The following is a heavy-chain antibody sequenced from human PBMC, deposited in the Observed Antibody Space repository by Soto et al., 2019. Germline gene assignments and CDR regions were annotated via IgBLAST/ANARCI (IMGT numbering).Heavy chain of an antibody. CDR3: ARCSGWYVGNYYYGMDV. Sequence: GESLKISCKGSGYSFTSYWIGWVRQMPGKGLEWMGIIYPGDSDTRYSPSFQGQVTISADKSISTAYLQWSSLKASDTAMYYCARCSGWYVGNYYYGMDVWGQGTTVTVSS. D-gene: IGHD6-19*01. J-gene: IGHJ6*02. V-gene: IGHV5-51*01. CDR1: GYSFTSYW. CDR2: IYPGDSDT.